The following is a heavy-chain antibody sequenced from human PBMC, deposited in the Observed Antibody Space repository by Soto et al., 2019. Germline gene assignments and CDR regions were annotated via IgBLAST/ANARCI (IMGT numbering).Heavy chain of an antibody. CDR3: ARDPPDYYDSSGYPRPVFDI. CDR1: GGTFSSYA. V-gene: IGHV1-69*13. CDR2: IIPIFGTA. Sequence: SVKVSCKASGGTFSSYAISWVREAPGQGLEWMGGIIPIFGTANYAQKFQGRVTITADESTSTAYMELSSLRSEDTAVYYCARDPPDYYDSSGYPRPVFDIWGQGTMVTVSS. J-gene: IGHJ3*02. D-gene: IGHD3-22*01.